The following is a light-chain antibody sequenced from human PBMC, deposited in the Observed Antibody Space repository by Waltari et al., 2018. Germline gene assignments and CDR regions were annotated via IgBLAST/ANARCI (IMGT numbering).Light chain of an antibody. CDR2: DAS. V-gene: IGKV1D-13*01. CDR1: QGISSA. CDR3: QQFNNYPLT. Sequence: AIQLTQSSSSLHASVADRVTITCRASQGISSALALYQQKPGKAPKLLIYDASSLESGVPSRFSGSGSGTDFTLTISSLQPEDFATYYCQQFNNYPLTFGGGTKVEIK. J-gene: IGKJ4*01.